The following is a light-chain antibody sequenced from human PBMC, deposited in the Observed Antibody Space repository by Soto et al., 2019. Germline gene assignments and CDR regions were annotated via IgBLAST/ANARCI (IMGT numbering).Light chain of an antibody. CDR2: DAS. J-gene: IGKJ1*01. CDR1: QSISSW. V-gene: IGKV1-5*01. CDR3: QQGWT. Sequence: DIQMTQSPSTLSASEGDTVTITFSASQSISSWLAWYQQKPGKAPKLLIYDASSLESGVPSRFSGSGSGTEFTLTISSLQPDDFATYYCQQGWTFGQGTKVDI.